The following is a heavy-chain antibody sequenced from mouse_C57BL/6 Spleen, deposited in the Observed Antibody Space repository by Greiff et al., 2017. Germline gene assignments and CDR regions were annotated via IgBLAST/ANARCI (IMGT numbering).Heavy chain of an antibody. Sequence: QVQLQQSGPELVKPGASVKISCKASGYAFSSSWMNWVKQRPGKGLEWIGRIYPGDGDTNYNGKFKGKATLTADKSSSTAYMQLSSLTSEDSAVYFCARYYDYDEGDYAMDYWGQGISVTVSS. CDR3: ARYYDYDEGDYAMDY. J-gene: IGHJ4*01. D-gene: IGHD2-4*01. CDR1: GYAFSSSW. CDR2: IYPGDGDT. V-gene: IGHV1-82*01.